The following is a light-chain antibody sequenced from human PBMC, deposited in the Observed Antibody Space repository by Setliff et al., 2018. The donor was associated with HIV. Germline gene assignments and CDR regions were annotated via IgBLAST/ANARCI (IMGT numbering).Light chain of an antibody. CDR2: EVT. J-gene: IGLJ1*01. CDR1: TSDISHYNF. Sequence: QSALAQPASVSGSPGQSITISCTGSTSDISHYNFVSWYQQHPDTAPKLVIYEVTHRPPGVSSRFAGSKSGNTASLTISGLRAEDEADYYCASYTRKDLYVFGGGTKVTV. V-gene: IGLV2-14*01. CDR3: ASYTRKDLYV.